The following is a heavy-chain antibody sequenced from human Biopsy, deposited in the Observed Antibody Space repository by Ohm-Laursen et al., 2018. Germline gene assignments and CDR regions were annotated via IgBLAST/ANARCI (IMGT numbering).Heavy chain of an antibody. J-gene: IGHJ3*01. Sequence: SLRLSCAASGFAFNLYEMNWVRQAPGQGMEWISYIYGGGSPVSYADSVQGRFTISRDNAQNSLYLHMNSLRAEDTAVYYCARLNSGTYDASDLWGQGTMVTVSS. CDR2: IYGGGSPV. CDR1: GFAFNLYE. V-gene: IGHV3-48*03. D-gene: IGHD1-26*01. CDR3: ARLNSGTYDASDL.